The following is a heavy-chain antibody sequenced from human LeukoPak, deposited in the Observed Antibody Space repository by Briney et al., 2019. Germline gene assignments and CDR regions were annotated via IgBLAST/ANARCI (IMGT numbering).Heavy chain of an antibody. J-gene: IGHJ6*04. D-gene: IGHD3-10*01. CDR1: GYTFTSYD. CDR2: MNPNSGDT. CDR3: ATHGYYYGSRSNYTPLV. V-gene: IGHV1-8*01. Sequence: ASVKASCKASGYTFTSYDINWLRQATAQGLESMGWMNPNSGDTGYAQRFQGRVTMTRNISISTAYMELSSLRSEDTAVYYCATHGYYYGSRSNYTPLVWGKGTTVTVSS.